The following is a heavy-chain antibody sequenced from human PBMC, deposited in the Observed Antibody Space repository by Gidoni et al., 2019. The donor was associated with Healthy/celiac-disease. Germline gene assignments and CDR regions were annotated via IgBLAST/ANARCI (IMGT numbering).Heavy chain of an antibody. CDR2: INHSGST. D-gene: IGHD3-10*01. CDR1: GGSFSGYY. CDR3: ARLEHYGSGSYYTPPY. J-gene: IGHJ4*02. Sequence: QVQLQQWGAGLLKPSETLSLTCAVYGGSFSGYYWSWIRQPPGKGLEWIGEINHSGSTNYNPSLKSRVTISVDTSKNQFSLKLSSVTAADTAVYYCARLEHYGSGSYYTPPYWGQGTLVTVSS. V-gene: IGHV4-34*01.